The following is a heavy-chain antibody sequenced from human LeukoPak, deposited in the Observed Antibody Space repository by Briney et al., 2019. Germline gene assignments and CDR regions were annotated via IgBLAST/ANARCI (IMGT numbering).Heavy chain of an antibody. D-gene: IGHD4-17*01. V-gene: IGHV3-11*01. Sequence: PGGSLRLSCAASGFTFSDYYMTWIRQAPGKGLEWVSYITSSGSTIYYADSVKGRFTISRDNAKKSLYLQMNSLRAEDTAVYYCASYTVTTPCRDWGQGTLVTVSS. CDR1: GFTFSDYY. J-gene: IGHJ4*02. CDR3: ASYTVTTPCRD. CDR2: ITSSGSTI.